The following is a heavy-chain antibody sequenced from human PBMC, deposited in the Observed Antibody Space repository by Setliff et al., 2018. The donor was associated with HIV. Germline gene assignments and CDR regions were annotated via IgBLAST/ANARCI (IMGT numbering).Heavy chain of an antibody. Sequence: SETLSLTCTVSGDSISSYYWSWIRQPPGKGLEWIGYIYHTGITKYNPSLKSRATTSVDTSKNQFSLKLNTVTAADTAVYYCARGKYGATTDYWGQGTLVTVSS. CDR3: ARGKYGATTDY. D-gene: IGHD1-26*01. V-gene: IGHV4-59*12. J-gene: IGHJ4*02. CDR1: GDSISSYY. CDR2: IYHTGIT.